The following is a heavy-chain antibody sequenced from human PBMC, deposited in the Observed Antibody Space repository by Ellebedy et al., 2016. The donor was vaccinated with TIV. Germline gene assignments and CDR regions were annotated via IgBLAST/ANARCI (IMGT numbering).Heavy chain of an antibody. CDR3: ATSRARVY. Sequence: GESLKISCAASGFTFSSYTINWVRQTPGKGPEWVSSISSSGSYLYYADSVKGRFTISRDNAKNSLYLQMNSLRVDDTPGYYCATSRARVYWGQGTLVTVSS. CDR1: GFTFSSYT. CDR2: ISSSGSYL. V-gene: IGHV3-21*01. J-gene: IGHJ4*02.